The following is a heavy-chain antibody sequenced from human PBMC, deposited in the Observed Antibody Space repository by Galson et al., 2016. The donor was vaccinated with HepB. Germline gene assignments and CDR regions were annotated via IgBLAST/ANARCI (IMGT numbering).Heavy chain of an antibody. Sequence: SVKVSCKASGGTFNSYAISWVRQAPGQGLEWMGGVTPIFGTANYAQKFQGRVTITADKSTSTAYMELSSLRSEDTAVYYCARTQYYCDSSGYYYGDYWGQGTLVTVSS. V-gene: IGHV1-69*06. CDR2: VTPIFGTA. CDR3: ARTQYYCDSSGYYYGDY. D-gene: IGHD3-22*01. CDR1: GGTFNSYA. J-gene: IGHJ4*02.